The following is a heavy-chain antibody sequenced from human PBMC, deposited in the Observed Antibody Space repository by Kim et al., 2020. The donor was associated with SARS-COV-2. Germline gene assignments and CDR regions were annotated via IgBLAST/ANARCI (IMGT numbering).Heavy chain of an antibody. CDR3: ARDVRGTMIVVVPGFDY. D-gene: IGHD3-22*01. Sequence: PQGRVTMTTDTSTSTAYMELRSLRSDDTAVYYCARDVRGTMIVVVPGFDYWGQGTLVTVSS. V-gene: IGHV1-18*01. J-gene: IGHJ4*02.